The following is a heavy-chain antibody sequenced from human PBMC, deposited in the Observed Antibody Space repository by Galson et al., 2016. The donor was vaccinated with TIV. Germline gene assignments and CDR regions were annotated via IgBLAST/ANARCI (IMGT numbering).Heavy chain of an antibody. CDR2: IYSSDTT. CDR1: GFAVSYKH. Sequence: SLRLSCAASGFAVSYKHMIWVRQTPGKGLEWVSLIYSSDTTSYADSVRGRFTISRDNSRNTLFLEMNSLRVEDTAIYYCARDGRGAAYPNNFDHWGQGTLVTVSS. D-gene: IGHD1-26*01. CDR3: ARDGRGAAYPNNFDH. V-gene: IGHV3-53*01. J-gene: IGHJ4*02.